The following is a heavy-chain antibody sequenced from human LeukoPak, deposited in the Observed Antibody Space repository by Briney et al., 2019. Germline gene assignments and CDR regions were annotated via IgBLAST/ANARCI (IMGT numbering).Heavy chain of an antibody. CDR2: ISGSGGST. D-gene: IGHD5-18*01. CDR3: AKGLRYSYCNWFDP. CDR1: GFTFSSYA. V-gene: IGHV3-23*01. J-gene: IGHJ5*02. Sequence: GGSLRLSCAASGFTFSSYAMSWVRQALGKGLEWVSAISGSGGSTYYADSVKGRFTISRDNSKNTLYLQMNSLRAEDTAVYYCAKGLRYSYCNWFDPWGQGTLVTVSS.